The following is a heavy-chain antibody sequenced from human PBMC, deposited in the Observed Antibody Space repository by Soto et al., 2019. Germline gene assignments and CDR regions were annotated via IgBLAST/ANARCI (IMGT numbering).Heavy chain of an antibody. CDR2: ISWNSDYI. D-gene: IGHD6-19*01. J-gene: IGHJ6*02. Sequence: SLELPFSAFGFKFDGYGMQWGRQASGKGLGGGAVISWNSDYIGYADSVKGRFTISRDNAKNFLYLQMNSLRAEDTALYYCVRDMTGGRGAVAGNVPGYYYAMDVWGQGTTVTVSS. CDR1: GFKFDGYG. V-gene: IGHV3-9*01. CDR3: VRDMTGGRGAVAGNVPGYYYAMDV.